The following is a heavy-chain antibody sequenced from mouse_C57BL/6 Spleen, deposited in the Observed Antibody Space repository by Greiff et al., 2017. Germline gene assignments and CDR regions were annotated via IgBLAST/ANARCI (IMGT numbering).Heavy chain of an antibody. Sequence: EVHLVESGTVLARPGASVKMSCKTSGYTFTSYWMHWVKQRPGQGLEWIGAIYPGNSDTSYNQKFKGKAKLTAVTSASTAYMELSSLTNEDSAVYYCTRENYYGSSRDFDYWGQGTTLTVSS. CDR2: IYPGNSDT. CDR3: TRENYYGSSRDFDY. V-gene: IGHV1-5*01. J-gene: IGHJ2*01. CDR1: GYTFTSYW. D-gene: IGHD1-1*01.